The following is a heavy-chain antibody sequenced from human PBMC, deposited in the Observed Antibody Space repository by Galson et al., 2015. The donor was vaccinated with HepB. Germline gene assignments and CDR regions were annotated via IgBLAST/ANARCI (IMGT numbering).Heavy chain of an antibody. Sequence: TLSLTCTVSGGSISSGSYYWSWLRQPAGKGLEWIGRIYTSGSTNYNPSLKSRVTMSVDTSKNQFSLKLSSVTAADTAVYYWARSGPQLRNFDWLLFVLDYWGQGTLVTVSS. CDR3: ARSGPQLRNFDWLLFVLDY. D-gene: IGHD3-9*01. V-gene: IGHV4-61*02. CDR2: IYTSGST. CDR1: GGSISSGSYY. J-gene: IGHJ4*02.